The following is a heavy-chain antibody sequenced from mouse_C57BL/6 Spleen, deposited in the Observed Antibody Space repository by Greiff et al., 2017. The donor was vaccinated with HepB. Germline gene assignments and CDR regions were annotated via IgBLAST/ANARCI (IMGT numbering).Heavy chain of an antibody. Sequence: VKLQQPGAELVMPGASVKLSCKASGYTFTSYWMHWVKQRPGQGLEWIGEIDPSDSYTNYNQKFKGKSTLTVDKSSSTAYMQLSSLTSEDSAVYYCARSGGSYYFDYWGQGTTLTVSS. CDR1: GYTFTSYW. CDR2: IDPSDSYT. V-gene: IGHV1-69*01. D-gene: IGHD3-2*02. CDR3: ARSGGSYYFDY. J-gene: IGHJ2*01.